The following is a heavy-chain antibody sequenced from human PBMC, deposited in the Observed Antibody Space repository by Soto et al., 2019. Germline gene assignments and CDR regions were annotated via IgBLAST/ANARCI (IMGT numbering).Heavy chain of an antibody. CDR3: AKENGDSSTWFEFDY. J-gene: IGHJ4*02. CDR1: GFTFSSYA. Sequence: EVQLLESGGGLVQPGGSLRLSCAASGFTFSSYAMSWVRQAPGKGLEWVSAISGSGGSTDYADSVKGRFTISRDNSKNRLYLQMNSRRAEDTAVYYCAKENGDSSTWFEFDYWGQGTLVTVSS. CDR2: ISGSGGST. D-gene: IGHD6-13*01. V-gene: IGHV3-23*01.